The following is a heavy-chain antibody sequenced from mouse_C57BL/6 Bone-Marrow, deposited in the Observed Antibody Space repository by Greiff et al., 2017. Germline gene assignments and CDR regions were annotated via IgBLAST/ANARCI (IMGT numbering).Heavy chain of an antibody. J-gene: IGHJ3*01. CDR2: ISYDGSN. CDR1: GYSITSGYY. D-gene: IGHD1-2*01. V-gene: IGHV3-6*01. Sequence: DVQLQESGPGLVKPSQSLSLTCSVTGYSITSGYYWNWIRQFPGNKLEWMGYISYDGSNNYNPSLKNRISITRDTSKNQFFLKLNSVTTEDTATYYCAREEVLRPWFAYWGQGTLVTVSA. CDR3: AREEVLRPWFAY.